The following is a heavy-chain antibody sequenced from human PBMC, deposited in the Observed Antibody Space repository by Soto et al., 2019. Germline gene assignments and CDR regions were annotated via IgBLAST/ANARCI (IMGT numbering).Heavy chain of an antibody. CDR3: ARGVWLAARLNYGTDV. CDR1: GGSISSYY. D-gene: IGHD6-6*01. V-gene: IGHV4-4*07. CDR2: IYTSGST. Sequence: SETLSLTCTVSGGSISSYYWSWIRQPAGKGLEWIGRIYTSGSTNYNPSLKSRVTMSVDTSKNQFSLKLSSVTAADTAVYYCARGVWLAARLNYGTDVWGQGTTVTVSS. J-gene: IGHJ6*02.